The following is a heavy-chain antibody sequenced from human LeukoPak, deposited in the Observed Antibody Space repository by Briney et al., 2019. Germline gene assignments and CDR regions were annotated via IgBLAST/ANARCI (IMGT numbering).Heavy chain of an antibody. D-gene: IGHD4-17*01. Sequence: SSETLSLTCTVSSGSISSYYWSWIRQPPGKGLEWIGYIYYSGSTNYNPSLKSRVTISVDTSKNQFSLKLSSVTAADTAVYYCARRGGDYIRGYYGMDVWGQGTTVTVSS. V-gene: IGHV4-59*01. CDR1: SGSISSYY. CDR3: ARRGGDYIRGYYGMDV. CDR2: IYYSGST. J-gene: IGHJ6*02.